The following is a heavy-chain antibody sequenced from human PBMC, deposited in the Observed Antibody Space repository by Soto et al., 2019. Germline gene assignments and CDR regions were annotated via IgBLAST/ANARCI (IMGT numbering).Heavy chain of an antibody. D-gene: IGHD1-20*01. CDR3: ARDAEDGMSDWYFDL. CDR1: GFTFSSYA. CDR2: ISGSGGST. V-gene: IGHV3-23*01. Sequence: PGGSLRLSCAASGFTFSSYAMSWVRQAPGKGLEWVSAISGSGGSTYYADCVKVRFTISRDSSKNTLYLQMNSLRAEDTAVYYCARDAEDGMSDWYFDLWGRGTLVTVSS. J-gene: IGHJ2*01.